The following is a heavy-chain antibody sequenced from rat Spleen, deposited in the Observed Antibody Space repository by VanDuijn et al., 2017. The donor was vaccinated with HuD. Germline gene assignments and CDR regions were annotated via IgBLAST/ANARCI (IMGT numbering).Heavy chain of an antibody. CDR3: ARGYVMDA. CDR1: GFTFSDYY. Sequence: EVQLVDSGGGLVQPGRSLKLSCAASGFTFSDYYMAWVRQAPTKGLEWVATISSDGRRNYYRDSVKGRFTISRDNAKNTQYLEMDSLRSEDTATYYCARGYVMDAWGQGASVTVSS. V-gene: IGHV5-29*01. CDR2: ISSDGRRN. J-gene: IGHJ4*01.